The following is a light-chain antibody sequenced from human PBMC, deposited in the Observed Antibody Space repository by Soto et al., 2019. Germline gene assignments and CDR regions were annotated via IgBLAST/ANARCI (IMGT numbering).Light chain of an antibody. CDR3: CSYAGSSTPVV. J-gene: IGLJ2*01. CDR2: EGS. CDR1: SSDVGSYNL. Sequence: QSVLTQPASVSGSPGQSITISCTGTSSDVGSYNLVSWYQQHPGKAHKLMIYEGSKRPSGVSNRFSGSKSGNTASLTISGLQAEDEADYYCCSYAGSSTPVVFGGGTQLTVL. V-gene: IGLV2-23*01.